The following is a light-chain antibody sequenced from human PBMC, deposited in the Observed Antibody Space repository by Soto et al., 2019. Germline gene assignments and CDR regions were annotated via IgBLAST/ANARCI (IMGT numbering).Light chain of an antibody. Sequence: IVMTQSPATLPVSPGERATLSCRASQSVSSNLAWYQHKPGQAPRLLFYGASTRAAAIPARFSGGGSGTDFTLTISGLQSDDFAVYCCQQSNKWPYTFGQGTTVEIK. V-gene: IGKV3-15*01. J-gene: IGKJ2*01. CDR1: QSVSSN. CDR3: QQSNKWPYT. CDR2: GAS.